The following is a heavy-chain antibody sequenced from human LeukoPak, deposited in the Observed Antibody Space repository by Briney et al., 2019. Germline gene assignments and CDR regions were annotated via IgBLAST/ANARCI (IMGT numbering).Heavy chain of an antibody. D-gene: IGHD1-1*01. J-gene: IGHJ6*04. V-gene: IGHV1-69*06. Sequence: SVKVSCKASGGSFIRYAFYWVRQAPGQGLEWMGGIMPVLDTGSYAQGFQGRVTITADRSTSTAYMELRSLRPEDTALYYCAARDNGNDLLSYHAMDVWGNGTTVTVSS. CDR3: AARDNGNDLLSYHAMDV. CDR2: IMPVLDTG. CDR1: GGSFIRYA.